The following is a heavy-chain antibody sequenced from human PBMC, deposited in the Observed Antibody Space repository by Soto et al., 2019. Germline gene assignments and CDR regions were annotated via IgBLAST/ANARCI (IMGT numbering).Heavy chain of an antibody. J-gene: IGHJ4*02. D-gene: IGHD3-16*02. V-gene: IGHV4-39*01. Sequence: PSETLSLTCPVSGGSISNSNYYWGWISQPPGKGLEWIGSIYYSGSTYYNPSLKSRVTISVDTSKNQFSLNLRSVTAADTAVYYCARQIYDFVWGTYRPFYFDYWGQGTLVTVSS. CDR3: ARQIYDFVWGTYRPFYFDY. CDR1: GGSISNSNYY. CDR2: IYYSGST.